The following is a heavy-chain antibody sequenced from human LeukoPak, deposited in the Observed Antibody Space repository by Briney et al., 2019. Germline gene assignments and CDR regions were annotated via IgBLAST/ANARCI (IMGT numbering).Heavy chain of an antibody. Sequence: SETLSLTCAVSGGSISSYSWSWVRLPAGKGLEWIGRINPSGSTTYNPSPMSRGTTSLDTTTNQFSLKLKSRTAADTAVYYCARQRLETRSSFDYWGQGTLVTVSS. CDR3: ARQRLETRSSFDY. CDR2: INPSGST. CDR1: GGSISSYS. V-gene: IGHV4-4*07. D-gene: IGHD5-12*01. J-gene: IGHJ4*02.